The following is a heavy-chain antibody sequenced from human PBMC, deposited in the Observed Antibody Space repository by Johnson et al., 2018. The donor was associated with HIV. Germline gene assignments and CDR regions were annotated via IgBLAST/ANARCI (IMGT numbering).Heavy chain of an antibody. D-gene: IGHD2-2*01. V-gene: IGHV3-30-3*01. CDR1: GFTFSNYA. CDR3: ASRSTSMTDAFDI. J-gene: IGHJ3*02. CDR2: ISYDGSNK. Sequence: QVQLVESGGGVVQPGRSLRLSCPASGFTFSNYAMHWVRQAPGKGLEWVAVISYDGSNKYYADSVKGRFTISRDNSKNTLYMQMNSLRAEDTAVYYCASRSTSMTDAFDIWGQGTMVTVSS.